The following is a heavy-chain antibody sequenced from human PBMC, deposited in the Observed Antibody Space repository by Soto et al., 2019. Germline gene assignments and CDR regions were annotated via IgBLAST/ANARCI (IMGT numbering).Heavy chain of an antibody. Sequence: QVQLVQSGAAVKKPGSSVKVSCKASGGTFSSYAISWVRQAPGQGLEWMGGIIPIFGTANYAQKFQGRVTITADESTSTADMELSSLRSEDTAVYYCARLRDSYGYSDYWGQGTLVTVSS. CDR1: GGTFSSYA. J-gene: IGHJ4*02. CDR3: ARLRDSYGYSDY. CDR2: IIPIFGTA. V-gene: IGHV1-69*12. D-gene: IGHD5-18*01.